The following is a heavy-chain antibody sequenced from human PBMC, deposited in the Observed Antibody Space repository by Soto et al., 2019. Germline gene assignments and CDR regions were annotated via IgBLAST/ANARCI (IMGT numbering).Heavy chain of an antibody. CDR3: ARDKYCSGGSCRKNWFDP. D-gene: IGHD2-15*01. V-gene: IGHV4-59*01. Sequence: PSETLSLTCPVPGGSISSSYWSWIRQPPGKGLEWLAYIYDDGSANYNPSLKSRATISLDMSKNQFSLKLTSVTAADTAVYYCARDKYCSGGSCRKNWFDPWGQGTLVTVSS. CDR1: GGSISSSY. J-gene: IGHJ5*02. CDR2: IYDDGSA.